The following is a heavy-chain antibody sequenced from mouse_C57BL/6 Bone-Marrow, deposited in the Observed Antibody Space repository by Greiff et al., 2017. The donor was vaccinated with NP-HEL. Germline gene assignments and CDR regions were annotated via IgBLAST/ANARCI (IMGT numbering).Heavy chain of an antibody. CDR3: AMTTVLHWYFDV. Sequence: VQLQQPGAELVMPGASVKLSCKASGYTFTSYWMHWVKQRPGQGLEWIGEIDPSDSYTNYNQKFKGKSTLTVDKSSSTAYMQLSSLTSEDSAVYYCAMTTVLHWYFDVWGTGTTVTVSS. CDR1: GYTFTSYW. D-gene: IGHD1-1*01. V-gene: IGHV1-69*01. J-gene: IGHJ1*03. CDR2: IDPSDSYT.